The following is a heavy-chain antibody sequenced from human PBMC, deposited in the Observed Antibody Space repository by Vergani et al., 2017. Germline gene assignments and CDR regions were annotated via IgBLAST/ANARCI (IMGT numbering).Heavy chain of an antibody. CDR1: GFTFSSYG. J-gene: IGHJ4*02. CDR3: ANHGRSTAYDY. Sequence: QVQLVESGGGVVQPGRSLRLSCAASGFTFSSYGMHWVRQAPGKGLEWVAVISYDGSNKYYADSVKGRFTISRDNSKNTLYLQMNSLRAEDTAVYYCANHGRSTAYDYWGQGTLVTVSS. CDR2: ISYDGSNK. V-gene: IGHV3-30*18. D-gene: IGHD1-26*01.